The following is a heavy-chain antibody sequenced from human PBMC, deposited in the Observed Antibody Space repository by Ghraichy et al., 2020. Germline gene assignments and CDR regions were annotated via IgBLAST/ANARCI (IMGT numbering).Heavy chain of an antibody. CDR3: ASIFGGYDFESDY. CDR2: INPNSGGT. D-gene: IGHD5-12*01. Sequence: ASVKVSCKASGYTFTGYYMHWVRQAPGQGLEWMGRINPNSGGTNYAQKFQGRVTMTRDTSISTAYMELSRLRSDDTAVYYCASIFGGYDFESDYWGQGTLVTVSS. J-gene: IGHJ4*02. V-gene: IGHV1-2*06. CDR1: GYTFTGYY.